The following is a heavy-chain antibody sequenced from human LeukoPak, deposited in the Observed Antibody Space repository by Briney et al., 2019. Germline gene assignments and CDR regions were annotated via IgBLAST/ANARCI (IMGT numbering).Heavy chain of an antibody. J-gene: IGHJ4*02. CDR1: GYSFTSYW. D-gene: IGHD6-13*01. V-gene: IGHV5-51*01. Sequence: GESLKISCKGSGYSFTSYWIGWVRQMPGKGLEWMGIIYPGDSDTRYSPSFQGQVTISADKSFSTAYLQWSSLKASDTAIYYCASSKSSSWYPFYFDFWGQGTLVTVSS. CDR3: ASSKSSSWYPFYFDF. CDR2: IYPGDSDT.